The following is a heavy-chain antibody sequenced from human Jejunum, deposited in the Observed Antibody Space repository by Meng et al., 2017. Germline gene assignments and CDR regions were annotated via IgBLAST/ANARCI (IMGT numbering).Heavy chain of an antibody. V-gene: IGHV3-74*01. J-gene: IGHJ4*02. Sequence: GESLKISCAASGFAFSTYTMHWVRQAPGKGLVWVSQIKADGRTTVYADSVEGRFTISRDNAKSPLYLEMNSLRAEDAAVYYCARDSHWVVWDYWGQGTLVTVSS. CDR3: ARDSHWVVWDY. CDR1: GFAFSTYT. D-gene: IGHD7-27*01. CDR2: IKADGRTT.